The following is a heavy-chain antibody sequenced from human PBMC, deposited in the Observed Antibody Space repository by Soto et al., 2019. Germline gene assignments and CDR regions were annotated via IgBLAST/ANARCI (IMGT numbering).Heavy chain of an antibody. Sequence: QVQLVQSGAEVKKPGSSVKVSCKASGGTFSSYAISWVRQAPGQGLEWMGGIIPIFGTANYAQKFQGRVTITADESTSTAYMELSSLRSEDTAMYYCARAYSSGWPVTPWYWYFDLWGRGTLVTVSS. D-gene: IGHD6-19*01. V-gene: IGHV1-69*01. J-gene: IGHJ2*01. CDR3: ARAYSSGWPVTPWYWYFDL. CDR1: GGTFSSYA. CDR2: IIPIFGTA.